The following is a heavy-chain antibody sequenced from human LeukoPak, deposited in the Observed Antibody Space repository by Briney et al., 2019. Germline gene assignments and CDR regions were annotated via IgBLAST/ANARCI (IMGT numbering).Heavy chain of an antibody. J-gene: IGHJ4*02. CDR3: ARDYSSGWYNYFDY. CDR2: INSDGSST. D-gene: IGHD6-19*01. V-gene: IGHV3-74*01. Sequence: GSLRLSCAASGFTFSSYWMHWVRQAPGKGLVWVSRINSDGSSTSYADSVKGRFTISRDNAKNSLYLQMNSLRAEDTAVYYCARDYSSGWYNYFDYWGQGTLVTVSS. CDR1: GFTFSSYW.